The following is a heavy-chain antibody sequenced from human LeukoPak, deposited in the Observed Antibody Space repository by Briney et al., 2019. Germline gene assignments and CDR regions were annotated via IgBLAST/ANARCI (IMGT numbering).Heavy chain of an antibody. CDR1: GFTFSDYY. Sequence: PGGSVRLSCAASGFTFSDYYMSWIRQAPGKGLEWVSYISSSGSTIYYADSVKGRFTISRDNAKNSLYLQMNSLRAEDTAVYYCARVKEMYYDFLYGMDVWGQGTTVTVSS. CDR2: ISSSGSTI. V-gene: IGHV3-11*01. J-gene: IGHJ6*02. CDR3: ARVKEMYYDFLYGMDV. D-gene: IGHD3-3*01.